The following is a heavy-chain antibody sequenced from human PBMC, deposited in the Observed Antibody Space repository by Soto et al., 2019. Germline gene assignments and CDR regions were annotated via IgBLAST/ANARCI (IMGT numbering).Heavy chain of an antibody. V-gene: IGHV3-66*01. CDR2: IYSTGNT. CDR1: GVTVSNNY. D-gene: IGHD4-17*01. J-gene: IGHJ4*02. Sequence: EVKLVESGGGLVQPGGSLRLSCAASGVTVSNNYMTWVRQAPGKGLELVSSIYSTGNTFYADSVKGRFTISRDNSKKTLYLQMNSLRVEDTAVYYCARNVPVTTLGYWGQGTLVTVSS. CDR3: ARNVPVTTLGY.